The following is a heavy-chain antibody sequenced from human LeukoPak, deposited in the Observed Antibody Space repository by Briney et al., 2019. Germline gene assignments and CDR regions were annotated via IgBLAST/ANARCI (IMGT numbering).Heavy chain of an antibody. CDR1: GYTFTIYD. CDR2: MNPNSGNT. CDR3: ARRVSYGDFDY. J-gene: IGHJ4*02. Sequence: ASVKLSCNASGYTFTIYDVNWDRHATGQGLEWMGWMNPNSGNTGYAQKFYVRVTITSNTAISTAYMQLSSMRTEETAVYYCARRVSYGDFDYWGQGTLVTVSS. V-gene: IGHV1-8*01. D-gene: IGHD4-17*01.